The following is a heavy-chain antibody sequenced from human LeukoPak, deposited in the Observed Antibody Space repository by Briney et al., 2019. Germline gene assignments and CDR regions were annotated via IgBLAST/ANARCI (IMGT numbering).Heavy chain of an antibody. Sequence: ASVQVSCKASGYTFTSYDINWVRQATGQGLEWRGWMNPNSGNTGYAQKFQGRVTITRNTSISTAYMELSSLRSEDTAVYYCARGSLRFLEWSTRGYMDVWGKGTTVTASS. D-gene: IGHD3-3*01. CDR1: GYTFTSYD. J-gene: IGHJ6*03. CDR3: ARGSLRFLEWSTRGYMDV. V-gene: IGHV1-8*03. CDR2: MNPNSGNT.